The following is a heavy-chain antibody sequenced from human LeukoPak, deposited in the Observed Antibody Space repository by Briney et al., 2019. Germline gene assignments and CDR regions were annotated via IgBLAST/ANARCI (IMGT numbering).Heavy chain of an antibody. CDR2: INPNSGGT. Sequence: SVKLSCEASGYTFSGYYMHWVRQAPGQGLEWMGWINPNSGGTNYAQKFQGRVTMTRDTSISTAYMELSRLRSDDTAVYYCARGADSSSWYVWFDPWGQGTLVTVSS. CDR3: ARGADSSSWYVWFDP. CDR1: GYTFSGYY. V-gene: IGHV1-2*02. J-gene: IGHJ5*02. D-gene: IGHD6-13*01.